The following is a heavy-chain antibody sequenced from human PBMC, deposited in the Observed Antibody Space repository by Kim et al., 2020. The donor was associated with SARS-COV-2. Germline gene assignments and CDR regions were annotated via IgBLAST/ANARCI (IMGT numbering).Heavy chain of an antibody. Sequence: DSVKGRFTISRDNAKNSLYLQMNSLRAEDTALYYCATGNVDTAMVQAFDIWGQGTTVTVSS. V-gene: IGHV3-9*01. D-gene: IGHD5-18*01. CDR3: ATGNVDTAMVQAFDI. J-gene: IGHJ3*02.